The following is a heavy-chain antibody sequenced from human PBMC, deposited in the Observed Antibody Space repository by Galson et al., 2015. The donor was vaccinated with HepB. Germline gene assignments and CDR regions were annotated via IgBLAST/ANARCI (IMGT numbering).Heavy chain of an antibody. CDR1: GGSISSYY. D-gene: IGHD6-13*01. V-gene: IGHV4-59*01. J-gene: IGHJ4*02. Sequence: ETLSLTCTVSGGSISSYYWSWIRQPPGKGLEWIGYIYYSGSTNYNSSLKSRVTISVDTSKNQFSLKLSSVTAADTAVYYCARAGGSSWPWYYFDNWGQGILVTVSS. CDR3: ARAGGSSWPWYYFDN. CDR2: IYYSGST.